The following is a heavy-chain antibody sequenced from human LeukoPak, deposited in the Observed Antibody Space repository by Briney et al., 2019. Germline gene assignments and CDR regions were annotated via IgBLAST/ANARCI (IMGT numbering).Heavy chain of an antibody. CDR3: ASSSWRGFDY. Sequence: ASVKVSCKASGYTFTSNYIHWVRQAPGKGLEWMGGFDPEDGETIYAQKFQGRVTMTEDTSTDTAYMELSSLRSEDTAVYYCASSSWRGFDYWGQGTLVTVSS. J-gene: IGHJ4*02. CDR1: GYTFTSNY. CDR2: FDPEDGET. V-gene: IGHV1-24*01. D-gene: IGHD6-13*01.